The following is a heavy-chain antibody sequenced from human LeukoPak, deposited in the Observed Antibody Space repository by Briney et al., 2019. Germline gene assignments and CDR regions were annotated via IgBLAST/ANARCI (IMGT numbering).Heavy chain of an antibody. CDR2: IIPIFGTA. D-gene: IGHD3-22*01. CDR3: ASTDSSGPKNAFDI. Sequence: SVKVSCKASGGTFSSYAISWVRQAPGQGLEWMGGIIPIFGTANYAQKFQGRVTITTDESTSTAYMELSSLRSEDTAVYYCASTDSSGPKNAFDIWGQGTMVTVSS. V-gene: IGHV1-69*05. J-gene: IGHJ3*02. CDR1: GGTFSSYA.